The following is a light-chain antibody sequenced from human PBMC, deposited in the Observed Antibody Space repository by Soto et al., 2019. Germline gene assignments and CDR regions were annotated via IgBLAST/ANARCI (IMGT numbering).Light chain of an antibody. J-gene: IGKJ3*01. CDR3: QQRSNWVGT. CDR2: DAS. Sequence: EIVLTQSPATLSLSPGERATLSCRASQSVSSFLAWYQQKSGQTPRLLIYDASNRASGIPARFSGSGSGTDCTLTISSLEPEDFAVYSCQQRSNWVGTFGPGTKVDIK. V-gene: IGKV3-11*01. CDR1: QSVSSF.